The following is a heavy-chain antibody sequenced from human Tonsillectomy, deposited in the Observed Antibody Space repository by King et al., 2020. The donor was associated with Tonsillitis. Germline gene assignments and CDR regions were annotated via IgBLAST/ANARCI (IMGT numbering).Heavy chain of an antibody. D-gene: IGHD5-18*01. CDR1: GFTVSSNY. Sequence: VQLVESGGGLVQPGGSLRLSCAASGFTVSSNYMNWVRQAPGKGLQWVSVIYYGGTTYYADSVKGRFTISRDNSKNTLYLQMNSLRAEGTAVYYCARDAGYSSGFYDYWGQGTLVTVSS. CDR3: ARDAGYSSGFYDY. V-gene: IGHV3-66*01. J-gene: IGHJ4*02. CDR2: IYYGGTT.